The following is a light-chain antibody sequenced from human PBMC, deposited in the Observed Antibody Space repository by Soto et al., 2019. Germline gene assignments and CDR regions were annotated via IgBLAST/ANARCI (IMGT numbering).Light chain of an antibody. CDR1: SSNIGNNY. Sequence: QSVLTQPPSVSAAPGQKVTISCSGSSSNIGNNYVSWYQQAPGAAPKLLIYDNDKRPSEIPDRFTGSKSGTSATLDITGLQTGDEADYFCGTWDSNLRGAYVVGTGTKLTVL. V-gene: IGLV1-51*01. CDR3: GTWDSNLRGAYV. CDR2: DND. J-gene: IGLJ1*01.